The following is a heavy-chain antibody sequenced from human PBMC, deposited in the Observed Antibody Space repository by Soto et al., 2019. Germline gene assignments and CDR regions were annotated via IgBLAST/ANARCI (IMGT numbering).Heavy chain of an antibody. CDR3: ARASYYDILTGVYYYYGMDV. D-gene: IGHD3-9*01. V-gene: IGHV4-61*01. CDR2: IYYSGST. CDR1: GGSVSSGSYY. Sequence: PSETLSLTCTVSGGSVSSGSYYWSWIRQPPGKGLEWIGYIYYSGSTNYNPSLKSRVTISVDTSKNQFSLKLSSVTAADTAVYYCARASYYDILTGVYYYYGMDVWGQGTTVTVSS. J-gene: IGHJ6*02.